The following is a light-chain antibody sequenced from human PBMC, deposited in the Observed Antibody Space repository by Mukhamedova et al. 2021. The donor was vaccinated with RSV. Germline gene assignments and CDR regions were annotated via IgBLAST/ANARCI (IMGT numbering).Light chain of an antibody. CDR3: QNYDSAPLT. Sequence: WYQRRVHGNAPKLLIYAASTLQSGVPSRFSGSGSETDFTLTISSLQHEDVATYYCQNYDSAPLTFGGGTKVEIK. J-gene: IGKJ4*01. V-gene: IGKV1-27*01. CDR2: AAS.